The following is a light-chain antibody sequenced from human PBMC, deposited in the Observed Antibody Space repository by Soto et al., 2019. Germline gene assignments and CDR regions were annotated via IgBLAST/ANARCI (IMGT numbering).Light chain of an antibody. J-gene: IGKJ3*01. CDR2: LGS. CDR3: MQALQTPLFT. Sequence: IVMTQSPLSLPDTPGEPASSSCRSNQSLLHSNGYNYLDWYLQKPGQSPQLLIYLGSNRASGVPDRFSGSGSGTDFTLKISKVEAEDVGVYYCMQALQTPLFTFGPGTKVDI. V-gene: IGKV2-28*01. CDR1: QSLLHSNGYNY.